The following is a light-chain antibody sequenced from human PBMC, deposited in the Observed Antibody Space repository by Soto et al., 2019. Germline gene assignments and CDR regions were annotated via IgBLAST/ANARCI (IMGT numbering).Light chain of an antibody. CDR2: DAS. J-gene: IGKJ1*01. Sequence: DIQMTQSPSTLSGSVGDRVTITCRASQTISSWLAWYQQKPGKAPKLLIYDASNLETGVPSRFSGSGSGTEFTLTISSLQPDDFATYYCQQYSSYWTFAQGTKVDIK. CDR3: QQYSSYWT. V-gene: IGKV1-5*01. CDR1: QTISSW.